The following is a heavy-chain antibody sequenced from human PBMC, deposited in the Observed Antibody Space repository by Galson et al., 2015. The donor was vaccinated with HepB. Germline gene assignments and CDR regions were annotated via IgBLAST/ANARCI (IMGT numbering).Heavy chain of an antibody. CDR2: INPSGGST. Sequence: SVKVSCKASGYTFTSYYMHWVRQAPGQGLEWMGIINPSGGSTSYAQKFQGRVTMTRDTSTSTVYMELSSLRSEDTTVYYCARDRPGDYGDYSVYYYYGMDVWGQGTTVTVSS. D-gene: IGHD4-17*01. V-gene: IGHV1-46*01. J-gene: IGHJ6*02. CDR3: ARDRPGDYGDYSVYYYYGMDV. CDR1: GYTFTSYY.